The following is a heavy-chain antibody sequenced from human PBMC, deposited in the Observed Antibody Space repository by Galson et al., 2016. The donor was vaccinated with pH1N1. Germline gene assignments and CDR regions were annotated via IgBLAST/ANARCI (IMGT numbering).Heavy chain of an antibody. V-gene: IGHV3-30*04. CDR3: AKVVRGSSGPSFDY. J-gene: IGHJ4*02. Sequence: SLRLSCAASGFTFTSYAMHWVRQAPGKGLEWVAVILYDGTNEYYADSVKGRFTISRDNSKNTLYLQMNSLRAEDTAVYYCAKVVRGSSGPSFDYWCQGTLVTVSS. CDR1: GFTFTSYA. D-gene: IGHD6-13*01. CDR2: ILYDGTNE.